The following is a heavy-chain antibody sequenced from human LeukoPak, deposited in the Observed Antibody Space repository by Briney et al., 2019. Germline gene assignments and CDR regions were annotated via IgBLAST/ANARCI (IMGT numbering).Heavy chain of an antibody. Sequence: PGGSLRLSCAASGFTFNNYAMSWFRQTPGKGLEWVSAISGSGDRTYYAESVKGRFSISRDNSKNTLYLQMQSLRAEDTAVYYCGKRELWHGSGEDAWGQGTTVTVSS. D-gene: IGHD3-10*01. J-gene: IGHJ6*02. CDR1: GFTFNNYA. V-gene: IGHV3-23*01. CDR3: GKRELWHGSGEDA. CDR2: ISGSGDRT.